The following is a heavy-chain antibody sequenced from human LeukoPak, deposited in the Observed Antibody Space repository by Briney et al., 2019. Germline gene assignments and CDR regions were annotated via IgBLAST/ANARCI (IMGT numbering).Heavy chain of an antibody. V-gene: IGHV3-48*03. CDR2: ISSSGSNI. D-gene: IGHD4-17*01. Sequence: AGGSLRLSCAASGFTFSSYEMKWVRQAAGKGRGWVSYISSSGSNINYADSVKGRFTISRDNAKNSLYLQMNSLRAEDTAVYYCAREIAGTVTTFADYWGQGTLVTVSS. CDR1: GFTFSSYE. J-gene: IGHJ4*02. CDR3: AREIAGTVTTFADY.